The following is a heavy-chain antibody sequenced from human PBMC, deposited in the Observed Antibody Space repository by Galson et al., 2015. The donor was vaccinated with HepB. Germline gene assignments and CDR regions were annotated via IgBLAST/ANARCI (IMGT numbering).Heavy chain of an antibody. CDR1: GFTFSSYS. V-gene: IGHV3-21*01. J-gene: IGHJ6*03. CDR3: ARALMYYDFWSGYPYYYYYYMDV. Sequence: SLRLSCAASGFTFSSYSMNWVRQAPGKGLEWVSSISSSSSYIYYADSVKGRFTISRDNAKNSLYLQMNSLRAEDTAVYYCARALMYYDFWSGYPYYYYYYMDVWGKGTTVTVSS. CDR2: ISSSSSYI. D-gene: IGHD3-3*01.